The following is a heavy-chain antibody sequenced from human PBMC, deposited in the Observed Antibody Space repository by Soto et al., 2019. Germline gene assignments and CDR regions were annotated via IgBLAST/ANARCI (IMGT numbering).Heavy chain of an antibody. CDR3: ARDEYGGTYYDFWSGYQDYYYMDV. CDR2: MHYTGFS. V-gene: IGHV4-59*02. D-gene: IGHD3-3*01. Sequence: SETLSLTCSFSGDSVTSHYLTWIRQSPEKGLEWIAYMHYTGFSHYNPSLKSRLTISVDTSKNQFSLKLSSVTAADTAVYYCARDEYGGTYYDFWSGYQDYYYMDVWGKGTTVTVSS. J-gene: IGHJ6*03. CDR1: GDSVTSHY.